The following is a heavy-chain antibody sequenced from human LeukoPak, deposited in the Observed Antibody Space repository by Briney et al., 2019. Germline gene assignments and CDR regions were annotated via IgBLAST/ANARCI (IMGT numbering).Heavy chain of an antibody. J-gene: IGHJ4*02. CDR1: GFTVSSNY. V-gene: IGHV3-53*01. D-gene: IGHD3-16*02. Sequence: GGSLRLSCAASGFTVSSNYMSWVRQAPGKGLEWVSVIYSGDSTYYADSVKGRFTISRDNSKNTVYLQMNSLRAEDTAVYYCARESYYVWGSYCYTSLDYWAQGTLVTVSS. CDR2: IYSGDST. CDR3: ARESYYVWGSYCYTSLDY.